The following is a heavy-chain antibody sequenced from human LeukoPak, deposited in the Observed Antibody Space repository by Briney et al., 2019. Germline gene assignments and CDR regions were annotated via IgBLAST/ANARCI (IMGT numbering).Heavy chain of an antibody. CDR1: GGSISSGGYS. CDR3: ARGQGYRAYSGYDYFDY. CDR2: IYHSGST. Sequence: PSETLSLTCAASGGSISSGGYSWSWIRQPPGKGLEWIGYIYHSGSTYYNPSLKSRVTISVDRSKNQFSLKLSSVTAADTAVYYCARGQGYRAYSGYDYFDYWGQGTLVTVSS. V-gene: IGHV4-30-2*01. J-gene: IGHJ4*02. D-gene: IGHD5-12*01.